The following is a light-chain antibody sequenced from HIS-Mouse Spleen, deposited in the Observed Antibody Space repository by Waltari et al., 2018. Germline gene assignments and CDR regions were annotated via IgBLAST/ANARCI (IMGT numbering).Light chain of an antibody. CDR2: EVS. V-gene: IGLV2-8*01. J-gene: IGLJ2*01. CDR3: SSYGGSNNVV. CDR1: SSDVGGYNY. Sequence: QSALTQPPSASGSPGQSVTISCTGTSSDVGGYNYVSWYQQHPVKTPKLMIYEVSKRPAGVPDRFSGSKAGHTASRTVSGLQAEDEADYYCSSYGGSNNVVFGGGTKLTVL.